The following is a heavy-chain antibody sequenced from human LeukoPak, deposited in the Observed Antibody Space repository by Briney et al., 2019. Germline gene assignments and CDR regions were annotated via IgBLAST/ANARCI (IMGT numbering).Heavy chain of an antibody. D-gene: IGHD6-19*01. CDR2: IYPGDSDT. Sequence: GESLKISCKGSGYSFTTYWIGWVRQMPGKGLEWMGIIYPGDSDTRYSPSFQGQVTISADKSNSTAYLQWSSLKASDTAMYYCARLAEQWLPSYGMDVWGQGTTVTVSS. CDR3: ARLAEQWLPSYGMDV. V-gene: IGHV5-51*01. CDR1: GYSFTTYW. J-gene: IGHJ6*02.